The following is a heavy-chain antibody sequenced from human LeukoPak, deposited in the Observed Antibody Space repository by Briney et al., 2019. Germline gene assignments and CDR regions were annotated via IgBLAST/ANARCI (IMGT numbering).Heavy chain of an antibody. Sequence: GGSLRLSCAASGFTFSSYSMNWVRQAPGKGLEWVSSISSSSIYKYFADSVKGRFTISRDNAKNSLYLQVNSLRAEDTAVYYCARRRAYYDILTHRGWYFDLWGRGTLVTVSS. V-gene: IGHV3-21*01. J-gene: IGHJ2*01. D-gene: IGHD3-9*01. CDR2: ISSSSIYK. CDR3: ARRRAYYDILTHRGWYFDL. CDR1: GFTFSSYS.